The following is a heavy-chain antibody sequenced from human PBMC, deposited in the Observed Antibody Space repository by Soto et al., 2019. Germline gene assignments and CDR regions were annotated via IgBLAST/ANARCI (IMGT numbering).Heavy chain of an antibody. V-gene: IGHV2-26*01. CDR1: GFSLSNARMG. CDR2: IFPNDEK. D-gene: IGHD5-18*01. Sequence: QVTLKESGPVLVKPTEPLTLTCTVSGFSLSNARMGVSWIRQPPGKALEWLAHIFPNDEKSYSTSLKSRLTISKDTPKRRVVLTMTNMDPVDTATYYCARIRRYSYGLIWFDYWGQGTLVTVSS. CDR3: ARIRRYSYGLIWFDY. J-gene: IGHJ4*02.